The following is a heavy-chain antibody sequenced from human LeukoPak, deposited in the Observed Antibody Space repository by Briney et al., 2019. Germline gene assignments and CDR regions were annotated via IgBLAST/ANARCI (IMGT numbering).Heavy chain of an antibody. J-gene: IGHJ4*02. Sequence: TGTSLRLSCAASGFTMKKFGMHWVSQAPGKGLEWVAAVWYDGSLQHYVDSVKGRFTISRENTMNSLSLELNGLRGEDTGAYYCVKGADGDYNFEDSFYFESWGQGTLVTVSS. D-gene: IGHD4-17*01. CDR2: VWYDGSLQ. CDR1: GFTMKKFG. V-gene: IGHV3-33*06. CDR3: VKGADGDYNFEDSFYFES.